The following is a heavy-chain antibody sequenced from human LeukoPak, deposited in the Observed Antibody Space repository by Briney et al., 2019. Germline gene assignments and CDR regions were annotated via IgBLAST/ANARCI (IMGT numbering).Heavy chain of an antibody. D-gene: IGHD3-22*01. V-gene: IGHV3-23*01. CDR3: ARDSSGYQ. J-gene: IGHJ4*02. CDR2: ISGSGGST. Sequence: PGGSLRLSCAASGFTFSGYAMSWVRQAPGKGLEWVSAISGSGGSTYYADSVKGRFTISRDNAKNSLYLQMNSLRAEDTAVYYCARDSSGYQWGQGTLVTVSS. CDR1: GFTFSGYA.